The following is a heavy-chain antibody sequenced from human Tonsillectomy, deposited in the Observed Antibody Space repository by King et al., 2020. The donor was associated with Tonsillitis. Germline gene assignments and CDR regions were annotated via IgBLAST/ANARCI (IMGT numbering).Heavy chain of an antibody. Sequence: EVQLVESGGGLVQPGGSLRLSCAASGLTFSSYAMSWVRQAPGKGLEWVSAISGSGGGTYYADSVKGRFTISRDNSKNTLYLQMNSLTAEDTAVYYCAKNQDRFFVGYNFGIDVWGQGTTVTVSS. CDR3: AKNQDRFFVGYNFGIDV. V-gene: IGHV3-23*04. CDR2: ISGSGGGT. CDR1: GLTFSSYA. J-gene: IGHJ6*02. D-gene: IGHD3-22*01.